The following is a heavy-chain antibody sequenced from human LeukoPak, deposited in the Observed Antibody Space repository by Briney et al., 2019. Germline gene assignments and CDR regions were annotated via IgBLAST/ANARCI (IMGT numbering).Heavy chain of an antibody. Sequence: GGSLRLSCAASGFTFSSYSMNWVRQAPGKGLEWVSYISSSSSTIYYADSVKGRFTISRDNAKNSLYLQMNSLRDDDTAVYYCAGVGGGYSYGFDYWGQGTLVTVSS. D-gene: IGHD6-13*01. CDR2: ISSSSSTI. CDR3: AGVGGGYSYGFDY. CDR1: GFTFSSYS. J-gene: IGHJ4*02. V-gene: IGHV3-48*02.